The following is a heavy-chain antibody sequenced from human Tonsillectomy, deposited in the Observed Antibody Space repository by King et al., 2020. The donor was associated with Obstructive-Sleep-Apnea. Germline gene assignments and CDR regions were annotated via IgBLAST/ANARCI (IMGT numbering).Heavy chain of an antibody. V-gene: IGHV4-31*03. Sequence: VQLQESGPGLVKPSQTLSLTCTVSGGSISSGGYYWSWIRQHPGKGLEWIGYIYYSGSTYYNPSLKSRVTISVDTSKNQFSLKLSSVTAADTAVYYCARDPITMVRGVMGGMDVWGQGTTVTVSS. CDR2: IYYSGST. D-gene: IGHD3-10*01. CDR1: GGSISSGGYY. CDR3: ARDPITMVRGVMGGMDV. J-gene: IGHJ6*02.